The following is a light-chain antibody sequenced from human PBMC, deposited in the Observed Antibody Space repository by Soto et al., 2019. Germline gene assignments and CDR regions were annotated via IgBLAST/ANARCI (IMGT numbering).Light chain of an antibody. CDR2: EVN. Sequence: QSVLTQPASVSGSPGQSITISCTGTSSDVGGYKYVSWFQQYPDKVPKLIIYEVNDRPSGVSNRFSASKSGNTASLTISGLQAEDEADYYCSSYTRQSTYVFGTGTKLTVL. J-gene: IGLJ1*01. CDR3: SSYTRQSTYV. V-gene: IGLV2-14*03. CDR1: SSDVGGYKY.